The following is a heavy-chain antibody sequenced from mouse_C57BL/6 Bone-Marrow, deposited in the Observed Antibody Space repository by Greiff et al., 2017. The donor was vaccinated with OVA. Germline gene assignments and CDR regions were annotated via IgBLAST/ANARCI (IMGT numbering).Heavy chain of an antibody. J-gene: IGHJ4*01. D-gene: IGHD2-10*02. CDR2: INPSSGYT. V-gene: IGHV1-4*01. Sequence: VQGVESGAELARPGASVKMSCKASGYTFTSYTMHWVKQRPGQGLEWIGYINPSSGYTKYNQKFKDKATLTADKSSSTAYMQLSSLTSEDSAVYYCARSYGKEGAMDYWGQGTSVTVSS. CDR1: GYTFTSYT. CDR3: ARSYGKEGAMDY.